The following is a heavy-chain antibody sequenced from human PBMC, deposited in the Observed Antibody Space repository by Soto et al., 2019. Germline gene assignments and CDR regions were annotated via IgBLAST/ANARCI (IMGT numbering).Heavy chain of an antibody. CDR1: GGTFSSYA. Sequence: SVKVSCKASGGTFSSYAISWVRQAPGQGLEWMGGIIPIFGTANYAQKFQGRVTITADESTSTAYMELSSLRSEDTAVYYCARGWAVAVHSGPYYYGMDVRGQGPTVTVSS. CDR2: IIPIFGTA. CDR3: ARGWAVAVHSGPYYYGMDV. V-gene: IGHV1-69*13. D-gene: IGHD6-19*01. J-gene: IGHJ6*02.